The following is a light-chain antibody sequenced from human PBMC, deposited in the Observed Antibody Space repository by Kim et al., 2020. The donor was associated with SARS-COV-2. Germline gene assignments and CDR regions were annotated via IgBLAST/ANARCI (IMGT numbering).Light chain of an antibody. Sequence: QSVLTQPPSVSAAPGQRVTISCSGSSSVIGNNYISWYQHLPGTAPTLLIYDNDQRPSGIPDRFSGSKSGTSATLGITGLQTVDEVDYYCATWDSRLSFVIGGGTQLTVL. J-gene: IGLJ2*01. CDR3: ATWDSRLSFV. CDR2: DND. CDR1: SSVIGNNY. V-gene: IGLV1-51*01.